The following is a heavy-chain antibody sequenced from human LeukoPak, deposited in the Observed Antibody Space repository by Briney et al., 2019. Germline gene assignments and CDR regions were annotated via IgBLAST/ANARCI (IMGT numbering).Heavy chain of an antibody. CDR1: GFTFSTYW. J-gene: IGHJ4*02. CDR3: ARDSVAIAGDFDY. V-gene: IGHV3-74*01. CDR2: INSDGSST. D-gene: IGHD6-13*01. Sequence: RPGGSLRLSCPASGFTFSTYWMHWVRQAPGKGLVWVSRINSDGSSTSYADSVKGRFTISRDNAKNTLHLQMNSLRAEDTAVYYCARDSVAIAGDFDYWGQGTLVTVSS.